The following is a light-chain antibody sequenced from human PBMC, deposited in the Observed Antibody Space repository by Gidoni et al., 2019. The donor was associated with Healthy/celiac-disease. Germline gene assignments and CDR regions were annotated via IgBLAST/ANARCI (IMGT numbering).Light chain of an antibody. CDR3: KQYNNWPPWT. Sequence: EIVMTQSPATLSVSPGERATLSCRASQSVSSNLAWYQQKPGQAPRLLIYGASTRANGIPARFSGSGSGTEFTLTISRLQSEDFAVYYCKQYNNWPPWTFGQGTKVEIK. J-gene: IGKJ1*01. V-gene: IGKV3-15*01. CDR2: GAS. CDR1: QSVSSN.